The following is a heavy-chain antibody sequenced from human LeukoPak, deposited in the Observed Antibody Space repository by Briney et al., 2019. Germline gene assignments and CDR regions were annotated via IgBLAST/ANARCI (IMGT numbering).Heavy chain of an antibody. Sequence: TSETLSLTCTVSGGSISSYYWSWIRQPPGKGLEWIGYIYYSGSTNYNPSLKSRVTISVDTSKNQFSLKLSSVTAADTAVYYCARDSGHPSPYGSGGYYYYYYGMDVWGQGTTVTVSS. J-gene: IGHJ6*02. CDR1: GGSISSYY. D-gene: IGHD3-10*01. CDR2: IYYSGST. V-gene: IGHV4-59*01. CDR3: ARDSGHPSPYGSGGYYYYYYGMDV.